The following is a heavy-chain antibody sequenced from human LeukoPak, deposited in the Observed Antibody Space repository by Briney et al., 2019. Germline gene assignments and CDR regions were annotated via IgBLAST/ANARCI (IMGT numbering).Heavy chain of an antibody. D-gene: IGHD4-17*01. Sequence: GGSLRLSCAASGFTFSSYGMHWVRQAPGKGLEWVAVIWYDGSNKYYADSVKGRFTISRDNSKNTLYLQMNSLRAEDTAVYYCARVPFPYGDINQYNWFDPWGQGTLVTVSS. J-gene: IGHJ5*02. V-gene: IGHV3-33*01. CDR1: GFTFSSYG. CDR2: IWYDGSNK. CDR3: ARVPFPYGDINQYNWFDP.